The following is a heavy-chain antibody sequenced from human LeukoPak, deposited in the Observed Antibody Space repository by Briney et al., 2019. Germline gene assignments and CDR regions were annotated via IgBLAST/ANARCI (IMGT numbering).Heavy chain of an antibody. J-gene: IGHJ4*02. CDR1: EFTVSSYY. CDR3: ASCRWNYHYFQS. V-gene: IGHV3-66*01. Sequence: GGSLRLSCAASEFTVSSYYMTWVRQAPGKGLERVSLIYTGGNTYYADSVKDRFTISRDISRNTLYLQMNSLRADDTAVYYCASCRWNYHYFQSWGQGTLVTVSS. D-gene: IGHD1-7*01. CDR2: IYTGGNT.